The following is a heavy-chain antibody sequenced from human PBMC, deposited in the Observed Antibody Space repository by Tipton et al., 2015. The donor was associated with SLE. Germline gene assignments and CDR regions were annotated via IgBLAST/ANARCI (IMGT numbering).Heavy chain of an antibody. D-gene: IGHD2-2*01. CDR2: ISSSSSYI. CDR3: ARDRDCSSTSCYAPDYFDY. V-gene: IGHV3-21*03. J-gene: IGHJ4*02. Sequence: GSLRLSCAASGFTFSSYSMNWVRQAPGKGLEWVSSISSSSSYIYYADSVKGRFTISRDNAKNSLYLQMNSLRAEDTAVYYCARDRDCSSTSCYAPDYFDYWGQGTLVTVSS. CDR1: GFTFSSYS.